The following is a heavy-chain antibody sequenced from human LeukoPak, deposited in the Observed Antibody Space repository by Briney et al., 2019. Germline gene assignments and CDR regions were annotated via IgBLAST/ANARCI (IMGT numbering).Heavy chain of an antibody. V-gene: IGHV3-23*01. Sequence: QSGGSLRLSCAASGFTFRSYAMSWVRQAPGKGLEWVSAISGSGGSTYYADSVKGRFTISRDNSKNTLYLQMNSLRAEDTAVYYCAKDPKTTVTTYYFDYWGQGTLVTVSS. CDR3: AKDPKTTVTTYYFDY. CDR2: ISGSGGST. J-gene: IGHJ4*02. D-gene: IGHD4-17*01. CDR1: GFTFRSYA.